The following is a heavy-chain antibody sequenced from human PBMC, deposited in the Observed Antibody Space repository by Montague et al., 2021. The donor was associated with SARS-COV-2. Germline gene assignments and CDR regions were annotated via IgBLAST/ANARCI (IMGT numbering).Heavy chain of an antibody. V-gene: IGHV4-59*01. CDR1: GGSISTYY. D-gene: IGHD3-9*01. CDR2: IYYSGST. Sequence: SKTLSLTCTVSGGSISTYYWNWIRQFPGKGLEWIGYIYYSGSTNYNPSLQSRVIISVDRSKIQFSLKLNSVTAADTAIYYCARLPYDNSYGMDVWGQGTTVAVSS. J-gene: IGHJ6*02. CDR3: ARLPYDNSYGMDV.